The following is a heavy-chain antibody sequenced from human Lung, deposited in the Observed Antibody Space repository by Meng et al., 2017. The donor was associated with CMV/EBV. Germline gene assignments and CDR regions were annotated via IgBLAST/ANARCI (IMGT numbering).Heavy chain of an antibody. Sequence: GESLKISCTASGFTFSTYDFHWVRQPTGKGLEWVSSIGTVGDTYSIGSVKGRFIISREDAKNSVFLQMNGLRDGDTGLYYCARARSPTHFDYWGQGAWVTVSS. CDR2: IGTVGDT. V-gene: IGHV3-13*01. CDR1: GFTFSTYD. J-gene: IGHJ4*02. CDR3: ARARSPTHFDY.